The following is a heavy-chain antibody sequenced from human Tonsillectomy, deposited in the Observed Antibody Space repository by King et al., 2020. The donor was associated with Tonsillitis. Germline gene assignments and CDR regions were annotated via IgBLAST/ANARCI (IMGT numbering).Heavy chain of an antibody. Sequence: VQLVESGGGLVQPGGSLRLSCAASGFTFSSYAMSWVRQAPGKGREWVSAISGSGGSTYYADSLRGRFTISRDNSKNTLYLQMNSLRAEDTAVYYCAKDPTDYDFWSGPKPNWFDPWGQGTLVTVSS. D-gene: IGHD3-3*01. J-gene: IGHJ5*02. CDR1: GFTFSSYA. CDR2: ISGSGGST. V-gene: IGHV3-23*04. CDR3: AKDPTDYDFWSGPKPNWFDP.